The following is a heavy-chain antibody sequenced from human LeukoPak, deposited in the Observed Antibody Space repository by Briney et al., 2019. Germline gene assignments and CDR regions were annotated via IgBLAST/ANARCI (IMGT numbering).Heavy chain of an antibody. CDR2: ISYDGSNK. J-gene: IGHJ4*02. D-gene: IGHD3-10*01. Sequence: PGRSLRLSCAASGFTFSSYAMHWVRQAPGKGLEWVAVISYDGSNKYYADSVKGRFTISRDNSKNTLYLQMNSLRAEDTAVYYCAGTYGSGSYYNLPGYWGQGTLVTVSS. CDR3: AGTYGSGSYYNLPGY. V-gene: IGHV3-30-3*01. CDR1: GFTFSSYA.